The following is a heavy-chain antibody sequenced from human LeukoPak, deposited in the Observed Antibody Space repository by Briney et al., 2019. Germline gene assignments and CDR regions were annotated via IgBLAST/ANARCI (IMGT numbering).Heavy chain of an antibody. CDR2: VYYSATT. Sequence: PSETLSLTCTVSGGSINSYYWSWIRQPPGKQLEWIGYVYYSATTKYNPSPESRVTISADTSKNQFSLNLTSVTAADTAVYYCARQYGNGYSFDFWGQGALVTVSS. CDR3: ARQYGNGYSFDF. D-gene: IGHD2-21*01. CDR1: GGSINSYY. J-gene: IGHJ4*02. V-gene: IGHV4-59*08.